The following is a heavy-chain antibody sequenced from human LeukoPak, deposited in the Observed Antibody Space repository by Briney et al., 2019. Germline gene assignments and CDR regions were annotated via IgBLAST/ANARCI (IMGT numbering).Heavy chain of an antibody. CDR1: GFTFSSYS. J-gene: IGHJ2*01. CDR3: ASGGHYGDSGAYWYFDL. D-gene: IGHD4-17*01. CDR2: ISSSSSTI. Sequence: GGSLRLSCAASGFTFSSYSMNWVRQAPGKGLEWVSYISSSSSTIYYADSVKDRFTISRDNAKNSLYLQMNSQRAEDTAVYYCASGGHYGDSGAYWYFDLWGRGTLVTVSS. V-gene: IGHV3-48*01.